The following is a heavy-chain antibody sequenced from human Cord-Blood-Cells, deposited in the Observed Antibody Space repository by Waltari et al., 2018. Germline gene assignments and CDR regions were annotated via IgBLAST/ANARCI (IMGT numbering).Heavy chain of an antibody. V-gene: IGHV4-59*08. CDR3: ARHSVEQNWFDP. J-gene: IGHJ5*02. CDR2: IYYSGST. Sequence: QVHLQESGPGLVKPSETLSLTCTVSGGSISSYYWSWIRQPPGKGLEWIGYIYYSGSTNYNPSLKCRVTISVDTAKNQFSLKRSSVTAADTAVYYCARHSVEQNWFDPWGQGTLVTVSS. CDR1: GGSISSYY.